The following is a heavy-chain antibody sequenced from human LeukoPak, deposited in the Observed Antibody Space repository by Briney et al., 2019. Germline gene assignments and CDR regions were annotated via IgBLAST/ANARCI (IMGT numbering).Heavy chain of an antibody. CDR1: GYSFTSHY. CDR2: INPSGSST. J-gene: IGHJ5*02. Sequence: ASVKVSCKASGYSFTSHYMHWVRQAPGQGLEWLGLINPSGSSTLYAQKFQGRVTMTRDMSTTTDYMELSSLRSEDTAFYYCARDNSVGDVAWWYDPWGQGTLVTVSS. CDR3: ARDNSVGDVAWWYDP. D-gene: IGHD1-26*01. V-gene: IGHV1-46*01.